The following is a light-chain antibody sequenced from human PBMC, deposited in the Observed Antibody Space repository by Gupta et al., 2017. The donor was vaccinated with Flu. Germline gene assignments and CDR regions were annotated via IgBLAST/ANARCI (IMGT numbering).Light chain of an antibody. CDR3: QQYVRSPWT. J-gene: IGKJ1*01. Sequence: EIVLTQSPGTLSLSPGERATLSCRASQRVSNNYLAWYQQNPGQAPRLLIFGASTRATGIPHRFSGSGSGTDFTLSISRLEPEDFAVYFCQQYVRSPWTFGQGTKVEVK. V-gene: IGKV3-20*01. CDR1: QRVSNNY. CDR2: GAS.